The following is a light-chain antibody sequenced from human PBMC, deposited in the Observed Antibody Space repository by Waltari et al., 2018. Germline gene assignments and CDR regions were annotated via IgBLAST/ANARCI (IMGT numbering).Light chain of an antibody. CDR2: ETS. CDR3: QQRRSWPLT. V-gene: IGKV3-11*01. Sequence: EIVLTQSPATLSLSPGERATLSCRASQGISTYLAWYQQKPGQAPRLLIYETSNRATGIPARFSGSGSGTDFTLTISSLEPEDFAVYYCQQRRSWPLTFGGGTKVEIK. J-gene: IGKJ4*01. CDR1: QGISTY.